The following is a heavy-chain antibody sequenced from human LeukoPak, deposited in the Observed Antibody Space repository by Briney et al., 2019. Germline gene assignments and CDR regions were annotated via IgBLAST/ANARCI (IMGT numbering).Heavy chain of an antibody. V-gene: IGHV3-30*02. CDR3: AKDRQTITIFGVVNTPRANFDY. CDR1: GFSFSRYD. Sequence: GGSLRLSCAASGFSFSRYDIHWVRQAPGKGLEWVAFIRYDGSNKDYADSVKGRFTISRDNFMSTVYLQMNSLRAEDTAVYYCAKDRQTITIFGVVNTPRANFDYWGQGTLVTVSS. CDR2: IRYDGSNK. J-gene: IGHJ4*02. D-gene: IGHD3-3*01.